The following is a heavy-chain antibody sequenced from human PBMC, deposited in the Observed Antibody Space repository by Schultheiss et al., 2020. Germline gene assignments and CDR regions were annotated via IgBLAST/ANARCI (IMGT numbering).Heavy chain of an antibody. CDR1: GFTFSSYA. CDR3: AKDLGTWIQSRGELDS. J-gene: IGHJ5*01. V-gene: IGHV3-23*01. D-gene: IGHD5-18*01. CDR2: ISGSGGST. Sequence: GESLKISCAASGFTFSSYALSWVRQAPGKGLEWVSAISGSGGSTFYADSVKGRFTISRDNSKNTLYLQMNSLRAEDTAVYYCAKDLGTWIQSRGELDSWGQGTLVTGSS.